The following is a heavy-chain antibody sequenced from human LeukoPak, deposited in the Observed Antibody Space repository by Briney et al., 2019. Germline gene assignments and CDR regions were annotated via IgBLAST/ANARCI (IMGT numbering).Heavy chain of an antibody. J-gene: IGHJ4*02. CDR1: GGSISSSSYY. Sequence: SETLSLTCTVSGGSISSSSYYWGWIRQPPGKGLEWIGGIYYSGSTYYNPSLKSRVTISVDTSKNQFSLKLSPVTAADTAVYYCARRDLLPFDYWGQGTLVTVSS. D-gene: IGHD2-15*01. CDR3: ARRDLLPFDY. CDR2: IYYSGST. V-gene: IGHV4-39*01.